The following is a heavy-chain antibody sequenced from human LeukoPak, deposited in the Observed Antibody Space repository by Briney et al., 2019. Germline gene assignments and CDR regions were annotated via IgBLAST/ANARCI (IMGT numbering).Heavy chain of an antibody. V-gene: IGHV3-23*01. Sequence: SGGSLRLSCAASGFTFSSYAMSWVRQAPGKGLEWVSAISGSGGSTYYADSVKGRFTISRDNAKNSLYLQMNSLRAEDTAVYYCARGHLGLDYWGQGTLVTVSS. J-gene: IGHJ4*02. D-gene: IGHD3/OR15-3a*01. CDR1: GFTFSSYA. CDR2: ISGSGGST. CDR3: ARGHLGLDY.